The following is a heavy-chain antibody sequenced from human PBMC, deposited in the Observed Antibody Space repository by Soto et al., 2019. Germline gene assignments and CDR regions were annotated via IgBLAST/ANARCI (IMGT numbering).Heavy chain of an antibody. CDR1: GFTFSSYG. CDR2: ISYDGSNK. J-gene: IGHJ6*02. V-gene: IGHV3-30*18. Sequence: GGSLRLSCAASGFTFSSYGMHWVRQAPGKGLEWVAVISYDGSNKYYADSVKGRFTISRDNSKNMLYLQMNSLRAEDTAVYYCAKYGGSGSYPHYYYYYGMDVWGQGTTVTVSS. D-gene: IGHD3-10*01. CDR3: AKYGGSGSYPHYYYYYGMDV.